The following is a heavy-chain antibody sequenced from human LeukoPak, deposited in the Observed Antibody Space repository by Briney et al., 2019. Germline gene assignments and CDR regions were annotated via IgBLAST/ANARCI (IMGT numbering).Heavy chain of an antibody. CDR2: VFFESNT. D-gene: IGHD3-3*01. Sequence: SETLSLTCTVSGVSMRGAYWSWIRQPPGKGLEWIGYVFFESNTRYNPSLTSRLTISADTSRSQFSLKLSSVTAADTAVYYCARAGSGADFWSGPYYYYYYMDVWGKGTTVTVSS. J-gene: IGHJ6*03. V-gene: IGHV4-59*01. CDR3: ARAGSGADFWSGPYYYYYYMDV. CDR1: GVSMRGAY.